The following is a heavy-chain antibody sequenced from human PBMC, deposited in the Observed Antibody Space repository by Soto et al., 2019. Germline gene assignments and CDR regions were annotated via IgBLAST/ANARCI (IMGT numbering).Heavy chain of an antibody. J-gene: IGHJ4*02. CDR2: ISWNSGSI. CDR1: GFTFDDYA. CDR3: AKAFGGSSARLIEY. D-gene: IGHD6-6*01. Sequence: EVQLVESGGALVQPGRSLRLSCAASGFTFDDYAMHWVRQAPGKRLEWVSGISWNSGSITYADSVKGRFTISRDNAKNSLYLQMNSLRAEDTAFYYCAKAFGGSSARLIEYWGQGTLVTVSS. V-gene: IGHV3-9*01.